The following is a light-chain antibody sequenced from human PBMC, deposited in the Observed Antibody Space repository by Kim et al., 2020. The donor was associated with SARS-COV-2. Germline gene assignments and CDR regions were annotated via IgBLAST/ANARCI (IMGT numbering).Light chain of an antibody. CDR2: DVS. V-gene: IGLV2-14*03. J-gene: IGLJ3*02. CDR3: SSYTSSSTWV. Sequence: GQSITISYTGTSSDVVCYNYVSWYQQHPGTAPNLMIYDVSNRPSGVSIRFSGSKSGNTASLTISWLQAEDDADYYCSSYTSSSTWVFGGGTQLTVL. CDR1: SSDVVCYNY.